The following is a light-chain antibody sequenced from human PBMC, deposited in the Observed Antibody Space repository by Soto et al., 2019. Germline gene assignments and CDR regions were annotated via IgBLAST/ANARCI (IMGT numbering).Light chain of an antibody. CDR3: QQTYSTHPIT. V-gene: IGKV1-39*01. CDR1: QSISSY. CDR2: VAS. Sequence: DIQMTESPSSLSASVRDRFTITCLASQSISSYLNWYQQKPGKAPKLLIYVASTLQSGVPSRFSGSGSGTDFTLTISSVKREDFANYYCQQTYSTHPITFGQGTRLEIK. J-gene: IGKJ5*01.